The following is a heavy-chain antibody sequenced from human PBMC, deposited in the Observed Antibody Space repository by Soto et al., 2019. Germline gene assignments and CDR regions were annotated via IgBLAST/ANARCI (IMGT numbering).Heavy chain of an antibody. CDR1: GFTLSSYG. CDR2: IWYDGAKK. CDR3: ARGCAGSESVVVVPAIDFYSFDT. V-gene: IGHV3-33*01. D-gene: IGHD2-15*01. Sequence: QVQLVESGGGVVQPGRSLRLSCAASGFTLSSYGMHWVRQAPGKGLEWVAVIWYDGAKKYYADSVKVRFTISRDESKNTVYLHMSSLRGEDTGVYYCARGCAGSESVVVVPAIDFYSFDTWGQGTLVSVSS. J-gene: IGHJ4*02.